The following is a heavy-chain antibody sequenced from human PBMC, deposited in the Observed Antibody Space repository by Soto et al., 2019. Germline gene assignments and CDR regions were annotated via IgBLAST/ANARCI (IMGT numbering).Heavy chain of an antibody. J-gene: IGHJ5*02. D-gene: IGHD4-17*01. CDR1: GGSFSGYY. V-gene: IGHV4-34*01. Sequence: QVQLQQWGAGLLKPSETLSLTCAVYGGSFSGYYWSWIRQPPGKGLEWVGEINHSGSTNYNPSLKSRVTISVDTSKNQFSLKLSSVTAADTAVYSCARMTTVTTGWFDPWGQGTLVTVSS. CDR2: INHSGST. CDR3: ARMTTVTTGWFDP.